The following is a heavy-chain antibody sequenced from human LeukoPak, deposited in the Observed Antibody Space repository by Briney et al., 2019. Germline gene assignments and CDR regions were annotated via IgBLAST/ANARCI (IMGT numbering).Heavy chain of an antibody. Sequence: SETLSLTCTVSGGSISSSSYYWGWIRQPPGKGLEWIGSIYYSGSTYYNPSLKSRVTISVDTSKNQFSLKLSSVTAADTAVYYCARVGRAVAGTRYFDYWGQGTLVTVSS. J-gene: IGHJ4*02. V-gene: IGHV4-39*07. CDR3: ARVGRAVAGTRYFDY. D-gene: IGHD6-19*01. CDR1: GGSISSSSYY. CDR2: IYYSGST.